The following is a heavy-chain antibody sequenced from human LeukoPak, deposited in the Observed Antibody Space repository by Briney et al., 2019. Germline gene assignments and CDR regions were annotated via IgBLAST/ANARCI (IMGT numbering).Heavy chain of an antibody. D-gene: IGHD4-23*01. CDR2: IYYSGST. CDR1: GGSISSYY. CDR3: AREGSHAYGGLDD. V-gene: IGHV4-59*12. J-gene: IGHJ4*02. Sequence: SETLSLTCTVSGGSISSYYWSWIRQPPGKGLEWIGYIYYSGSTNYNPSLKSRVTISVDTSKNQFSLKVNSVAAADTAVYYCAREGSHAYGGLDDWGQGTLVTVSP.